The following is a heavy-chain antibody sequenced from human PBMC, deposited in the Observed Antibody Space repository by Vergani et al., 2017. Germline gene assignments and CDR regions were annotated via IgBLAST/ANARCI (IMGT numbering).Heavy chain of an antibody. CDR3: AGDTHSWQRADR. J-gene: IGHJ5*02. CDR1: GVSVTDCN. V-gene: IGHV4-59*02. D-gene: IGHD6-13*01. CDR2: LSTTGGA. Sequence: QVRLQESGPGLVKPSETLSLTCHVFGVSVTDCNCNWIRQAPGKGLEWIGSLSTTGGATHASHNPSLKSRVSISVDTSKSQFSLRLTSVTAADSAIYYCAGDTHSWQRADRWGQGLLVSVSS.